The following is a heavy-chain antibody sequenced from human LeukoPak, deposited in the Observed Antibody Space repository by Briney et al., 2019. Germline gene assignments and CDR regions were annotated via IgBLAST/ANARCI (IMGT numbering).Heavy chain of an antibody. V-gene: IGHV1-8*01. CDR2: MNPYSGNT. Sequence: ASVKVSCKASGYTFTSYDINWVRQATGQGLEWMGWMNPYSGNTGYAQKFQGRVTMTRNTSISTAYMELSSLRSADTAVYYCARGVPDIYYYYRMDVWGQGTTVTVSS. CDR3: ARGVPDIYYYYRMDV. CDR1: GYTFTSYD. J-gene: IGHJ6*02.